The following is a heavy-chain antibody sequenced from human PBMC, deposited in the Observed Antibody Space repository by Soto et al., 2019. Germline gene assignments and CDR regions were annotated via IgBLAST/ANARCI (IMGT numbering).Heavy chain of an antibody. CDR2: IDHRGTT. J-gene: IGHJ6*02. Sequence: QVQLQQWGAGLLKPAETLSLTCAVYGGSLSGYYWNWIRQPPGKGLEWIGDIDHRGTTNSNPSLKSRVTISLDPSKRQFSLHLAPVTAADTAVYSFARGLTQAVAGASPNEFGMAVWGQATTVIVSS. CDR3: ARGLTQAVAGASPNEFGMAV. CDR1: GGSLSGYY. V-gene: IGHV4-34*01. D-gene: IGHD6-19*01.